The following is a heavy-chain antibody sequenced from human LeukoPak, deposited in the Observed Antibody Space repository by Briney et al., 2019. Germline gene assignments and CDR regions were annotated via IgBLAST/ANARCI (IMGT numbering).Heavy chain of an antibody. Sequence: GGSLRLSCAASGFTFSSYGMHWVRQAPGKGLEWVAVISYYGSNKYYADSVKGRFTISRDNSKNTLYLQMNSLRAEDTAVYYCAKDALGYCSGGSCRDYYYGMDVWGKGTTVTVSS. D-gene: IGHD2-15*01. V-gene: IGHV3-30*18. CDR3: AKDALGYCSGGSCRDYYYGMDV. J-gene: IGHJ6*04. CDR2: ISYYGSNK. CDR1: GFTFSSYG.